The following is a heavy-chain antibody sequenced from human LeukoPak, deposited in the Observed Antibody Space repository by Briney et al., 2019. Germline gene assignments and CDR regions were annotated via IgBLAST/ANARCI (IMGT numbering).Heavy chain of an antibody. D-gene: IGHD1-26*01. V-gene: IGHV3-53*01. CDR1: GFTVTSNY. Sequence: GESLRLSCAASGFTVTSNYMSWVRQAPGKGLQWVSVIFSGGSTYYADSVRGRFTASRDNSKNTLFLQMNSLRADDTAVYYCARARIVGATRYFGYWGQGTLVTVSS. CDR3: ARARIVGATRYFGY. J-gene: IGHJ4*02. CDR2: IFSGGST.